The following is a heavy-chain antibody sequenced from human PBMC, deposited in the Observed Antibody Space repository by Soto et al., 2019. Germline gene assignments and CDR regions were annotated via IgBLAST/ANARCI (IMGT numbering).Heavy chain of an antibody. CDR2: IWYDGSNK. CDR1: GFTFSRYG. D-gene: IGHD6-25*01. CDR3: ARDPKPTQRAIDY. V-gene: IGHV3-33*01. Sequence: QVQLVESGGGVVQPGRSLRLSCAASGFTFSRYGMHWVRQAPGKGLEWVAVIWYDGSNKYYADSVKGRFTISRDNSKNRLYLQMNSLRAEDTAVYYCARDPKPTQRAIDYWGQGTLVTVSS. J-gene: IGHJ4*02.